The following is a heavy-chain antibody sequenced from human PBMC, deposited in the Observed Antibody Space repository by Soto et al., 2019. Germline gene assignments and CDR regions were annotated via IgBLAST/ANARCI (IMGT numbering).Heavy chain of an antibody. D-gene: IGHD5-18*01. Sequence: QVQLVQSGAEVKKPGSSVKVSCKASGGTFSSYAISWVRQAPGQGLEWMGGIIPIFGTANYAQKFQGRVTITADESTSRAYMELSSLRSEDTAVYYCARERLELWPPGDAFDIWGQGTMVTVSS. J-gene: IGHJ3*02. V-gene: IGHV1-69*01. CDR1: GGTFSSYA. CDR3: ARERLELWPPGDAFDI. CDR2: IIPIFGTA.